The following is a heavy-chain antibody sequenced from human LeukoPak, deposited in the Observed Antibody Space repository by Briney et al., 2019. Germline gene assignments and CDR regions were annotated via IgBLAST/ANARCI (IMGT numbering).Heavy chain of an antibody. V-gene: IGHV1-2*02. CDR3: TRQLPYMDV. J-gene: IGHJ6*03. Sequence: ASVKVSCKASGYTFTNYFMHWVRQAPGQGLEWMGWINFNGGGTNFAQKFQGRVTMTRDTSINTAYMELSGLRSDDTAEYYCTRQLPYMDVWGKGTTVIVSS. D-gene: IGHD1-7*01. CDR1: GYTFTNYF. CDR2: INFNGGGT.